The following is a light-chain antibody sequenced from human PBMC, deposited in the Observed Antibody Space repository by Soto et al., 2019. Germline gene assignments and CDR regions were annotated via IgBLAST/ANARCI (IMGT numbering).Light chain of an antibody. CDR1: QSISSC. CDR3: QQCNTWPLT. J-gene: IGKJ4*01. CDR2: DAS. V-gene: IGKV3-11*01. Sequence: EIVLTQSPATLSLSPGERATLSCRASQSISSCLVWFQHKPGQAPRLVIHDASYRATDIPARFSGSGSGTDFTLTISSPAPEDYAVYYCQQCNTWPLTFGGGTKVEIK.